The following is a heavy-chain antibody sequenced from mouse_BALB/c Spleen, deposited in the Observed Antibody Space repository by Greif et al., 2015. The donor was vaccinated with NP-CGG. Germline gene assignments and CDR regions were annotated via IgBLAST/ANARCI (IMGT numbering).Heavy chain of an antibody. D-gene: IGHD2-3*01. CDR1: GYTFTSYW. Sequence: VQLQQSGAELVKPGASVKLSCKASGYTFTSYWMHWVKQRPGQGLEWIGEINPSNGRINYNEKFKSKATLTVDKSSSTAYMQLSSLTSEDSAVYYCAIYDGYYYYAMDYWGQGTSVTVSS. J-gene: IGHJ4*01. CDR2: INPSNGRI. V-gene: IGHV1S81*02. CDR3: AIYDGYYYYAMDY.